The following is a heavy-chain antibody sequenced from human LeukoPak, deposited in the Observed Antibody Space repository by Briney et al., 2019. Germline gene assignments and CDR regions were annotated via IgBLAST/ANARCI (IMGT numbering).Heavy chain of an antibody. CDR3: ARNSVGGSFFDY. D-gene: IGHD3-16*01. Sequence: QPGRSLRLSCAASGFTFNKHGMHWVRQAPGKGLEWVALIWYDGSNKKYADSVKGRFTISRDNSKNTLDLQMNSLRPEDTAVYYCARNSVGGSFFDYWGQGILVTVSS. J-gene: IGHJ4*02. V-gene: IGHV3-33*01. CDR2: IWYDGSNK. CDR1: GFTFNKHG.